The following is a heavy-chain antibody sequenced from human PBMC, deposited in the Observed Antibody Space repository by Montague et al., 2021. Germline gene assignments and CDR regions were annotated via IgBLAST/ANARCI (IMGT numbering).Heavy chain of an antibody. J-gene: IGHJ4*02. CDR3: ARRLGIRAPFDY. V-gene: IGHV4-59*08. Sequence: SETLSLTCTVTGGSISGFYWSWIRQSPEKGLGWIGYIYDSGTTNSNPSLKSRVTISADTSMNQISLNLRVVTAADTAVYFCARRLGIRAPFDYWGQGTLVTASS. CDR2: IYDSGTT. CDR1: GGSISGFY. D-gene: IGHD7-27*01.